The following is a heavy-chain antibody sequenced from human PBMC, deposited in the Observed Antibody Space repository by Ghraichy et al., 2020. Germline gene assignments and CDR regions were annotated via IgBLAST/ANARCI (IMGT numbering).Heavy chain of an antibody. CDR3: ARLSITIFGVVYYYYGMDV. CDR2: INHSGST. D-gene: IGHD3-3*01. CDR1: GGSFSGYY. J-gene: IGHJ6*02. Sequence: SETLSLTCAVYGGSFSGYYWSWIRQPPGKGLEWIGEINHSGSTNYNPSLKSRVTISVDTSKNQFSLKLSSVTAADTAVYYCARLSITIFGVVYYYYGMDVWGQGTTVTVSS. V-gene: IGHV4-34*01.